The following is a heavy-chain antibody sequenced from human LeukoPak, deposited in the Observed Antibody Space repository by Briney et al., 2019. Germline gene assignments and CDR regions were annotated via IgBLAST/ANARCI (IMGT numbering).Heavy chain of an antibody. J-gene: IGHJ5*02. V-gene: IGHV1-8*01. Sequence: GASVKVSCKASGHTFSSYDINWVRQATGQGLEWVGWMNPHSGNTGYAQNFQGRVTMTRATSISTAYMELSSLRSEDTAAYYCARDYYYDSSGYYEKNWFDPWGQGTLVTVSS. CDR1: GHTFSSYD. CDR2: MNPHSGNT. CDR3: ARDYYYDSSGYYEKNWFDP. D-gene: IGHD3-22*01.